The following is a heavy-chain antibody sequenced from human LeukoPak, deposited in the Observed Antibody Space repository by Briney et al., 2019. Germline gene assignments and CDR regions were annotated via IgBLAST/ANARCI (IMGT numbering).Heavy chain of an antibody. CDR2: ISGSGGST. CDR3: AKEIRWQNWFDP. D-gene: IGHD4-23*01. V-gene: IGHV3-23*01. Sequence: GGSLGLSCAASGFTFSSYAMSWVRQAPGKGLEWVSAISGSGGSTYYADSVKGRFTTSRDNSKNTLYLQMNSLRAEDTAVYYCAKEIRWQNWFDPWGQGTLVTVSS. J-gene: IGHJ5*02. CDR1: GFTFSSYA.